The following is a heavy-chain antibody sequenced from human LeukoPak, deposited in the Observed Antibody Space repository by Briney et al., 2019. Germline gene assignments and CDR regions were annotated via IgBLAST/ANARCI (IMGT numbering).Heavy chain of an antibody. CDR1: GFTFSSYS. CDR2: ITRSSYI. D-gene: IGHD3-22*01. J-gene: IGHJ3*02. CDR3: AGYASSGRRDALDI. Sequence: PGGSLRLSCAASGFTFSSYSMNWVRQAPGKGLEWVSSITRSSYIYYADSVKGRFTISRGNAKNSLYLQMNSLRAEDTAVYYCAGYASSGRRDALDIWGQGTMVTVSS. V-gene: IGHV3-21*01.